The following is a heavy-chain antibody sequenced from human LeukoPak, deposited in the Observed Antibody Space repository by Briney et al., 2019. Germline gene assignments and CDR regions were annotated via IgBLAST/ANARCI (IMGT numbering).Heavy chain of an antibody. CDR3: AKEARYSGYDLRYYFDY. Sequence: GGSLRLSCAASGFTFSSYGMHWVRQAPGKGLEWVAFIRYDGSNKYYADSVKGRFTISRDNSKNTLYLQMNSLRAEDTAVYYCAKEARYSGYDLRYYFDYWGQGTLVTVSS. V-gene: IGHV3-30*02. CDR2: IRYDGSNK. D-gene: IGHD5-12*01. CDR1: GFTFSSYG. J-gene: IGHJ4*02.